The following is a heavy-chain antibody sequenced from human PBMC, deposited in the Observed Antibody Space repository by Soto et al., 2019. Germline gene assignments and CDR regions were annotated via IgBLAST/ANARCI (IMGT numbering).Heavy chain of an antibody. CDR2: IDPSDSYT. J-gene: IGHJ6*02. CDR3: ATTTIFGPFYYYYGMDV. Sequence: GESLKISCKGSGYSFTSYWISWVRQMPGKGLEWMGRIDPSDSYTNYSPSFQGHVTISADKSISTAYLQWSSLKASDTAMYYCATTTIFGPFYYYYGMDVWGQGTTVTVSS. CDR1: GYSFTSYW. D-gene: IGHD3-3*01. V-gene: IGHV5-10-1*01.